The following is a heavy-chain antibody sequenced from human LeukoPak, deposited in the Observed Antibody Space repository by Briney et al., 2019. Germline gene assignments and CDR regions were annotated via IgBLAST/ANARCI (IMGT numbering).Heavy chain of an antibody. Sequence: SGPTLVKPTQTLTLTCTFSGFSLSTSGVGVGWIRQPPGKALEWLSLIYWNDDKRYSPSLKSRLTITKDTSKNQVVLTMTNMYPVNTATYSGARQLQFFDRFRDTYYYMDVWGKGTTVTVSS. V-gene: IGHV2-5*01. J-gene: IGHJ6*03. CDR3: ARQLQFFDRFRDTYYYMDV. D-gene: IGHD3-9*01. CDR1: GFSLSTSGVG. CDR2: IYWNDDK.